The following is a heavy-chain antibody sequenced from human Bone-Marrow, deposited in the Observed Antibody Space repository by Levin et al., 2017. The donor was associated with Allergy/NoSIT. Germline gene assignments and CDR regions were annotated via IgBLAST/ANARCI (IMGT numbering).Heavy chain of an antibody. CDR2: ITYDGSND. Sequence: PGGSLRLSCAASGFLFSDYAMHWVRQAPGKGLEWVSVITYDGSNDHYADSVRGRFTISRDNSKNTLSLEMNSLRPEDTGVYYCARDRWGSEALRFLEWIPAYWGQGALVIVSS. J-gene: IGHJ4*02. D-gene: IGHD3-3*01. V-gene: IGHV3-30-3*01. CDR3: ARDRWGSEALRFLEWIPAY. CDR1: GFLFSDYA.